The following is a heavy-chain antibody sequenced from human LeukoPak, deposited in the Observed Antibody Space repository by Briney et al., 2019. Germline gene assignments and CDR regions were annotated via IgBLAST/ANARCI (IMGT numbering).Heavy chain of an antibody. CDR2: IRKKGYGETT. CDR3: SRGLHDYGDSNYYFDQ. J-gene: IGHJ4*02. D-gene: IGHD4-17*01. CDR1: GFTFGDDA. V-gene: IGHV3-49*03. Sequence: PGGSLRLSCTASGFTFGDDALSWFRQAPGEGLEWICFIRKKGYGETTDYAASVRGRFTISRDDAKSIAYLQMNSLKAEDTALYYCSRGLHDYGDSNYYFDQWGRGTLVTVSS.